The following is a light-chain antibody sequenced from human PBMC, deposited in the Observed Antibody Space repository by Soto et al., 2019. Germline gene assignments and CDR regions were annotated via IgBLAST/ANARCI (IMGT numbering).Light chain of an antibody. J-gene: IGLJ3*02. CDR1: SRDVGAYNY. V-gene: IGLV2-11*01. CDR3: CSHAGGYTWV. CDR2: DVT. Sequence: QSALSQPRSMSESPGQSVTISCSGTSRDVGAYNYVSWFQHHPGKAPKLIIYDVTRRPSGVPDRFSGSKSGNTASLTISGLRTEDEADYFCCSHAGGYTWVFGGGTKVTVL.